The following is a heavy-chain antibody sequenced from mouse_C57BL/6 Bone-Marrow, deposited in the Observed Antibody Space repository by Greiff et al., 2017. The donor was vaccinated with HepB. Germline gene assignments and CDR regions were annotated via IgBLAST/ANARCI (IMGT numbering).Heavy chain of an antibody. CDR1: GYTFTDYE. CDR3: TRVLRSPFGY. Sequence: QVQLQQSGAELVRPGASVTLSCKASGYTFTDYEMHWVKQTPVHGLEWIGAIDPETGGTAYNQKFKGKAILTADKSSSTAYMELRSLTSEDSAVYYCTRVLRSPFGYWGQGTTLTVSS. CDR2: IDPETGGT. D-gene: IGHD1-1*01. J-gene: IGHJ2*01. V-gene: IGHV1-15*01.